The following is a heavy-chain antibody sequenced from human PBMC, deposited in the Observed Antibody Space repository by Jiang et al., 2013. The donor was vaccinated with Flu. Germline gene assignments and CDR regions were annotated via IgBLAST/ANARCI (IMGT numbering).Heavy chain of an antibody. J-gene: IGHJ4*02. D-gene: IGHD3-3*01. CDR3: ANNRRFLEWLVDS. Sequence: VQLVESGGGLVQPGGSLRLSCAASGFTFSNYAMTWVRQAPGKGLEWLSTITGSDGTTYYADSVKGRFTISRDNSKNTLYLQMNSLRAEDTAIYYCANNRRFLEWLVDSWGQGTRVTVSS. V-gene: IGHV3-23*04. CDR1: GFTFSNYA. CDR2: ITGSDGTT.